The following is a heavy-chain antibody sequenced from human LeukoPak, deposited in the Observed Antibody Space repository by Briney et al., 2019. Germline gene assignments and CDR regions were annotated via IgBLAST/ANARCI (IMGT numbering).Heavy chain of an antibody. CDR3: ARSTTHPYYNYMDV. CDR1: GFTFSSYE. J-gene: IGHJ6*03. Sequence: HPGGSLRLSCAASGFTFSSYEMNWVRQAPGKGLEWVSYISSSGSTIYYADSVKGRFTISRDNAKNTLYLQMNSLRVEDTAVYYCARSTTHPYYNYMDVWGKGTTVTLSS. CDR2: ISSSGSTI. D-gene: IGHD4-17*01. V-gene: IGHV3-48*03.